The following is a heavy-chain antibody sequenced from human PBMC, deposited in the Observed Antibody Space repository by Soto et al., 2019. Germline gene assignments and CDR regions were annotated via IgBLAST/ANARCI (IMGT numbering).Heavy chain of an antibody. CDR2: IYDSGSP. D-gene: IGHD3-9*01. CDR3: ARGVGSSPPRY. Sequence: SETLSLTCTISGGSISVYYWSWIRQSPGQRLEWIGYIYDSGSPYYNPSLKTRVTIAADSSKNQISLKLTSATAADTAVYYCARGVGSSPPRYWGRGTLVTVSS. V-gene: IGHV4-59*01. CDR1: GGSISVYY. J-gene: IGHJ4*02.